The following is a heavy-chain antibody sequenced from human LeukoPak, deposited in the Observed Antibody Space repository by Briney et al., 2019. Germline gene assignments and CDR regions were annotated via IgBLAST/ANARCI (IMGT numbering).Heavy chain of an antibody. CDR3: ASNIVVVTASDAFDI. J-gene: IGHJ3*02. CDR2: IYTSGST. CDR1: GGSISSYY. V-gene: IGHV4-4*07. D-gene: IGHD2-21*02. Sequence: SETLSLTCTVSGGSISSYYWSWTRQPAGKGLEWIGRIYTSGSTNYNPSLKSRVTMSVDTSKNQFSLKLSSVTAADTAVYYCASNIVVVTASDAFDIWGQGTMVTVSS.